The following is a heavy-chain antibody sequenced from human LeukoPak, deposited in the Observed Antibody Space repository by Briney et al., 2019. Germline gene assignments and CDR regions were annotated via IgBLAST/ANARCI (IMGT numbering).Heavy chain of an antibody. CDR1: AFTFSDHY. J-gene: IGHJ4*02. Sequence: AGSLRLSCAASAFTFSDHYMSWIRQTPGEGLEWVSYISGSGSAINYADSVKGRFTISRDNTKSSLYVQMNSLRAEDTAIYYFSREPQLLDSWVQGTLVTVSS. D-gene: IGHD1-26*01. V-gene: IGHV3-11*04. CDR2: ISGSGSAI. CDR3: SREPQLLDS.